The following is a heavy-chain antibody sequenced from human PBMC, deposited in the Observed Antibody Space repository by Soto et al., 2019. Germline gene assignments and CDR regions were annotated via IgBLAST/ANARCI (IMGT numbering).Heavy chain of an antibody. CDR1: GFTFSSYS. CDR2: ISSSSSYI. V-gene: IGHV3-21*01. CDR3: ARDDVLCDGGRCYGVPLDV. J-gene: IGHJ6*04. D-gene: IGHD2-15*01. Sequence: PGGSLRLSCAASGFTFSSYSMNWVLQAPWKGLEWVSSISSSSSYIYYADSVKGRFTISRDNAKNSLYLQMNSLRAEDTAVYYCARDDVLCDGGRCYGVPLDVWGKGTTVTVSS.